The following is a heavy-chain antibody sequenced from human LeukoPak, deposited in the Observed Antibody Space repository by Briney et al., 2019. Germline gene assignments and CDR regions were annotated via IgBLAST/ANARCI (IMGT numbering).Heavy chain of an antibody. D-gene: IGHD3-10*01. CDR2: ITHSGST. Sequence: PSETLSLTCAVYGGSFSDYYWSWIRQPPGKGLEWLGEITHSGSTNYNPSLKSRVTISVDTSKNQFSLKLSSVTAADTAVYYCARWGSGSYELGEGLDYWGQGTLVTVSS. J-gene: IGHJ4*02. CDR3: ARWGSGSYELGEGLDY. CDR1: GGSFSDYY. V-gene: IGHV4-34*01.